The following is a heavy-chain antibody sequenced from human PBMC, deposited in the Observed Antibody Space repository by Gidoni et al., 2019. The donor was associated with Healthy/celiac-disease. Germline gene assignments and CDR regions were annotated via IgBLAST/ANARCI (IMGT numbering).Heavy chain of an antibody. CDR2: RKQGGGEK. V-gene: IGHV3-7*01. Sequence: EVQLVEFGGVLVQPGGSLRLSCAASGFTFSTYWMSWVRQAPGKGLEWVANRKQGGGEKYYVDSVKGRFTISRDNAKNSLYLKMNSLRAEDTAVYYCARDLNYYDSSGTFDYWGQGTLVTVSS. CDR1: GFTFSTYW. D-gene: IGHD3-22*01. CDR3: ARDLNYYDSSGTFDY. J-gene: IGHJ4*02.